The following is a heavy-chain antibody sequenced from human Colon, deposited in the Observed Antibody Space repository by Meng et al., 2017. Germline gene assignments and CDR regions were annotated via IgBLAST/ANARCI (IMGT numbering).Heavy chain of an antibody. CDR1: GGAITSGDW. D-gene: IGHD6-19*01. J-gene: IGHJ5*02. Sequence: ALLLACGPRLVKPSGTLSLTCTVSGGAITSGDWGSWVRQTPGKGLEWIGETYQNGRPNSNPSLKSRVTISVDKSKNQFSLNMTSVTAADTAVYYCAREVVVAGTRNWLDPWGQGILVTVSS. CDR2: TYQNGRP. V-gene: IGHV4-4*02. CDR3: AREVVVAGTRNWLDP.